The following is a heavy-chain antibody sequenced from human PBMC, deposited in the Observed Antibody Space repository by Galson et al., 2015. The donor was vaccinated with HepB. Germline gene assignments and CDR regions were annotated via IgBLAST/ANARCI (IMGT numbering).Heavy chain of an antibody. J-gene: IGHJ5*02. CDR1: GYTFSSYS. CDR2: ISPYSRDT. CDR3: ARGSLVVAVGASQNNWFDP. V-gene: IGHV1-18*01. D-gene: IGHD2-15*01. Sequence: SVKVSCKASGYTFSSYSITWVRQAPGQGLEWVGWISPYSRDTNYARKLQGRVTMTADTSTNTAYMELRSLRSDDTAVYYCARGSLVVAVGASQNNWFDPWGQGTLVTVSS.